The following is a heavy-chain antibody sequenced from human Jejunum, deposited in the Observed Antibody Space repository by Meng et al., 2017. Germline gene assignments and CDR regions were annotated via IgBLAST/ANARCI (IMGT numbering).Heavy chain of an antibody. CDR1: GFSLSSNGMR. D-gene: IGHD3-9*01. CDR2: IDWDGDK. J-gene: IGHJ4*02. V-gene: IGHV2-70*04. CDR3: ARTSALTVTGSFDY. Sequence: SGPTLVKPTQTLTVTCAFSGFSLSSNGMRVSWIRQPPGKALEWLARIDWDGDKFYNTSLETRLTISMDTSKNQVVLTMTNMDPVDTATYYCARTSALTVTGSFDYWGQGTLVTVSS.